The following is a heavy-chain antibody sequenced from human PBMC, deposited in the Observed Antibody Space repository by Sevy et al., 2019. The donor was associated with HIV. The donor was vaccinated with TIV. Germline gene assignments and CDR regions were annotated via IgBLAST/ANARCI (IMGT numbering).Heavy chain of an antibody. CDR3: ARGKGGIFGVVVGQFDS. V-gene: IGHV1-3*04. CDR2: IKTDNGNT. CDR1: GYSFTNYA. J-gene: IGHJ4*02. Sequence: ASVKVSCKASGYSFTNYAIHWVRQAPGQGLEWMGWIKTDNGNTKYSQRFQGRVTITRETSSPTAYMGMSSLRYDDTALYFCARGKGGIFGVVVGQFDSWGQGTLVTVSS. D-gene: IGHD3-3*01.